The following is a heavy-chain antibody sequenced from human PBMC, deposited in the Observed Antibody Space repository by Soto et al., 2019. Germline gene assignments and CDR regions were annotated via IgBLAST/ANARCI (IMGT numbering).Heavy chain of an antibody. V-gene: IGHV3-9*01. J-gene: IGHJ4*02. D-gene: IGHD2-15*01. Sequence: GGSLRLSCAASGFTFDDYAMHWVRQAPGKGLEWVSGISWNSGSIGYADSVKGRFTISRDNAKNSLYLQMNSLRAEDTALYYCARAPGSCSGGSCYSRYYFDYWGQGTLVTVSS. CDR1: GFTFDDYA. CDR3: ARAPGSCSGGSCYSRYYFDY. CDR2: ISWNSGSI.